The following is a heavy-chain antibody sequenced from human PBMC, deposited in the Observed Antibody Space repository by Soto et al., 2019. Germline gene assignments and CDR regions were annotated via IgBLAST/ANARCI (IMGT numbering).Heavy chain of an antibody. V-gene: IGHV3-23*01. J-gene: IGHJ4*02. CDR1: GFTFSSYA. D-gene: IGHD2-21*02. CDR2: ISGSGGST. Sequence: EVQLLESGGGLVQPGGSLRLSCAASGFTFSSYAMSWVRQAPGKGLEWVSAISGSGGSTYYADSVKGRFTISRDNSKNTLYLQMKSLRAEDTAVYYCAKAPRVWGDTLIDYWGQGTLVTVSS. CDR3: AKAPRVWGDTLIDY.